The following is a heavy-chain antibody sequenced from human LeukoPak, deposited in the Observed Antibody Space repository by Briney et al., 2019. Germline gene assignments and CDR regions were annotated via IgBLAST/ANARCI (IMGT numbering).Heavy chain of an antibody. Sequence: GGSLRLSCAASGFTFTTYWMGWVRQAPGKGQEWVSFISRSRSTIYYVDSVKGRFTISRDNAKNSLYLQMNSLRAEDTAVYYCAREISGGDYDMGAFDIWGQGTMVTVSS. D-gene: IGHD4-17*01. V-gene: IGHV3-48*01. J-gene: IGHJ3*02. CDR1: GFTFTTYW. CDR2: ISRSRSTI. CDR3: AREISGGDYDMGAFDI.